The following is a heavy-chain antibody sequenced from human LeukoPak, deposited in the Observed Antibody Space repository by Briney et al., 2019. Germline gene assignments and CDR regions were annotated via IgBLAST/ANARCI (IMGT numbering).Heavy chain of an antibody. CDR2: ISSSSSYI. CDR1: GFTFSSYS. J-gene: IGHJ4*02. Sequence: GGSLRLSCAASGFTFSSYSMGWVRQAPGKGLEWVSSISSSSSYIYYADSVKGRFTISRDNAKNSLYLQMNSLRAEDTAVYYCARDHYDFWGYFDYWGQGTLVTVSS. V-gene: IGHV3-21*01. CDR3: ARDHYDFWGYFDY. D-gene: IGHD3-3*01.